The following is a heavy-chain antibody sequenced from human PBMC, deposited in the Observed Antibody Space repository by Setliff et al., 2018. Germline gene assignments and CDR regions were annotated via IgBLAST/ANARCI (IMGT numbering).Heavy chain of an antibody. J-gene: IGHJ6*03. CDR3: AREQWLDPPGYYYMDV. CDR2: IYIGGSA. CDR1: GGSISSYY. D-gene: IGHD6-19*01. Sequence: SETLSLTCTVSGGSISSYYWSWIRQPAGKGLEWIGHIYIGGSANCNPSLKSRVTMSIDTSKNRFSLKLNSVTAADMAVYYCAREQWLDPPGYYYMDVWAKGTTVTVSS. V-gene: IGHV4-4*07.